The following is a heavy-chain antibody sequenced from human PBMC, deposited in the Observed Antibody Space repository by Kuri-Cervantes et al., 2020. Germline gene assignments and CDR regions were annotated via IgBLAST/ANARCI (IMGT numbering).Heavy chain of an antibody. CDR2: INSDGSST. CDR3: ARSTPGYSSSWYGRYYYGMDV. D-gene: IGHD6-13*01. V-gene: IGHV3-74*01. Sequence: GESLKISCAASGFTFSNYEMNWVRQAPGKGLVWVSRINSDGSSTSYADSVKGRFTISRDNAKNTLYLQMNSLRAEDTAVYYCARSTPGYSSSWYGRYYYGMDVWGQGTTVTVSS. J-gene: IGHJ6*02. CDR1: GFTFSNYE.